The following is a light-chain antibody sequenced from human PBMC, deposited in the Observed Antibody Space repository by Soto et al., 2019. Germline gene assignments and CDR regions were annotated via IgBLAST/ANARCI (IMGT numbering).Light chain of an antibody. CDR3: KQYGSSHRT. CDR1: QSVSSSY. Sequence: DIVLTQSPDTLSFSPGESATLSCRASQSVSSSYLAWYQQKPGQAPRLLIYGASNRATGIPDRFSGSGSGKALTLTISRLEPEDFVLYYCKQYGSSHRTFGQGTKVDIX. CDR2: GAS. V-gene: IGKV3-20*01. J-gene: IGKJ1*01.